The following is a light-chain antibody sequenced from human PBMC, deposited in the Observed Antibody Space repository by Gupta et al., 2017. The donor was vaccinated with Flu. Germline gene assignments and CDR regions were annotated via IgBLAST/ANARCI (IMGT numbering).Light chain of an antibody. V-gene: IGLV1-44*01. CDR3: AALDISLNGWV. J-gene: IGLJ3*02. Sequence: QSVLTPPPSASATRGQRLTCALSGSSSNIGSNPVYCYQQLPGTPPKRLIYSNTHPPSGVPARFSGSKSGTSAALAISGLQSEDEADDYCAALDISLNGWVFGGGTKLTVL. CDR1: SSNIGSNP. CDR2: SNT.